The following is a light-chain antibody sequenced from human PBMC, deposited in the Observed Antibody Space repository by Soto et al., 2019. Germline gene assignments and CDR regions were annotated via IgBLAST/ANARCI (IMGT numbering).Light chain of an antibody. V-gene: IGLV2-23*02. Sequence: QSVLTQPASVSGSPGQSITISCTGTTSDVGTYSLVSWYQQYSGKAPKLIIYEVTKRPSGVSNRFSGSKSGNTASLTVSGRQAADEADYYCSSYANSDTLFGGGTKLTVL. CDR2: EVT. J-gene: IGLJ2*01. CDR3: SSYANSDTL. CDR1: TSDVGTYSL.